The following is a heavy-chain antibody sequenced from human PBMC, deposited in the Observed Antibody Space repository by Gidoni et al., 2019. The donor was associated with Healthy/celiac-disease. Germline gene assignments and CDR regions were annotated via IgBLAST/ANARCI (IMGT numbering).Heavy chain of an antibody. J-gene: IGHJ3*02. Sequence: QVQLVQSGAEVKKPGSSVKVSCKASGGTFSSYAISWVRQSPGQGLEWMGRFIPILGIANSAQKFQGRVTITAYKSTSTAYMELSSLRSEDTAVYYCARPTVTTSGGAFDIWGQGTMVTVSS. D-gene: IGHD4-17*01. CDR2: FIPILGIA. CDR1: GGTFSSYA. CDR3: ARPTVTTSGGAFDI. V-gene: IGHV1-69*09.